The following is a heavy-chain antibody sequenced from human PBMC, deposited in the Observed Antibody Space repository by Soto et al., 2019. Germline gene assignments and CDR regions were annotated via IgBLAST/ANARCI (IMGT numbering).Heavy chain of an antibody. CDR2: ISGSGST. Sequence: PGGSLRLSCAASGFTVTSYYMNWVRQAPGKGLEWVSSISGSGSTFYAGSVKGRFTVSRDNSKNTLYLQMNSLTAEDTAVYYCARATMVRGPTPINFFDCWGQGILVTVSS. CDR3: ARATMVRGPTPINFFDC. CDR1: GFTVTSYY. V-gene: IGHV3-53*01. J-gene: IGHJ4*02. D-gene: IGHD3-10*01.